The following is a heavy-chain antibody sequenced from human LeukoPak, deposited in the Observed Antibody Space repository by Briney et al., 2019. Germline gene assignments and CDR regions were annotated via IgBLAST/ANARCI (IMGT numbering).Heavy chain of an antibody. J-gene: IGHJ6*03. CDR3: AREDSGSYYNYYYFYMDV. CDR1: GGSMNQYY. CDR2: IYSTGTT. V-gene: IGHV4-4*07. Sequence: SETLSLTCTVSGGSMNQYYWSWIRQPAGKGLEWIGRIYSTGTTYYKPSLKSRVTMSVDTSHNQFFLKLNSVTAADTAVYYCAREDSGSYYNYYYFYMDVWGKGTTVTISS. D-gene: IGHD3-10*01.